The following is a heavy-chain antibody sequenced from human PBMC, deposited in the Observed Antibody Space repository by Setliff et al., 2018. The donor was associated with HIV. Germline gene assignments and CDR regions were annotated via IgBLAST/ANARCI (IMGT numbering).Heavy chain of an antibody. J-gene: IGHJ4*02. D-gene: IGHD6-19*01. CDR1: GGSISSYY. CDR2: IYDSGST. V-gene: IGHV4-59*08. Sequence: SETLSLTCTVSGGSISSYYWSWIRQPPGKGLEWIGYIYDSGSTNYNPSLKSRVTISVDTSKNQFSLKLNSVTAADTAVYYCARVGGSGSHDYWGQGTLVTVSS. CDR3: ARVGGSGSHDY.